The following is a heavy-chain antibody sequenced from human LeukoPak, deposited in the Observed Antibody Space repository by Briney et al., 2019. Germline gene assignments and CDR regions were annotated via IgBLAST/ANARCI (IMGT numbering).Heavy chain of an antibody. CDR1: GFTFSSYS. CDR3: ARSELGYNYHYMDV. CDR2: ISSSSSYI. J-gene: IGHJ6*03. V-gene: IGHV3-21*01. D-gene: IGHD3-10*01. Sequence: GGSLRLSCAASGFTFSSYSMNWVRQAPGKGLEWVSSISSSSSYIYYTDSVKGRFTISRDNAKNSLYLQMNSLRAEDTAVYYCARSELGYNYHYMDVWGKGTTVTISS.